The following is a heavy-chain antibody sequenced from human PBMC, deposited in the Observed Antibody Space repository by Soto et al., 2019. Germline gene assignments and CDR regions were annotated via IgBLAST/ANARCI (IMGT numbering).Heavy chain of an antibody. CDR2: ISGTGRST. D-gene: IGHD2-8*01. CDR1: GFAFSEYA. CDR3: VKDGLVYAIPAGFAY. V-gene: IGHV3-23*01. J-gene: IGHJ4*02. Sequence: EVQLLESGGGLVQPGGSLRLSCAASGFAFSEYAMNWVRQAPGKGLEWVSVISGTGRSTYYADSVKGRFTISRDNSKNTVYLHMNSLRAEDTAVYYCVKDGLVYAIPAGFAYWGQGNLVTVSS.